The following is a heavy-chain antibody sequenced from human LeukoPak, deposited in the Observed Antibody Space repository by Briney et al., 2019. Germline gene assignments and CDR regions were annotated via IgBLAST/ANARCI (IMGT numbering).Heavy chain of an antibody. Sequence: ASVKVSCKASGYTLTGYYMHWVRQAPGQGLEWMGWINPNSGGTNYAQKFQGRVTMTRDTSISTAYMELSRLRSDDTAVYYCARPYYDILTGYLTYFDYWGQGTLVTVSS. CDR3: ARPYYDILTGYLTYFDY. J-gene: IGHJ4*02. CDR2: INPNSGGT. V-gene: IGHV1-2*02. D-gene: IGHD3-9*01. CDR1: GYTLTGYY.